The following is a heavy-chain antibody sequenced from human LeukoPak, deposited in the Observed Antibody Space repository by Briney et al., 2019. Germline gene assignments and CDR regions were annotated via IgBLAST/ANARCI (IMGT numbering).Heavy chain of an antibody. CDR1: GFTFSNAW. J-gene: IGHJ4*02. V-gene: IGHV3-15*01. Sequence: GGSLRLSCAASGFTFSNAWMSWVRQAPGKGLEWVGRIKSKTDGGTTDYAAPVKGRFTISRDDSKNTLYLQMNSLKTEDTAVYYCTKESGPVLFDYWGQGTLVTVSS. D-gene: IGHD5-12*01. CDR2: IKSKTDGGTT. CDR3: TKESGPVLFDY.